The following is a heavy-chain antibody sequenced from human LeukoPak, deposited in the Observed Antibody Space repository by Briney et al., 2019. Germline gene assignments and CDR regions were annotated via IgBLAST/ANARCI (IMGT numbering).Heavy chain of an antibody. V-gene: IGHV1-18*01. Sequence: ASVKVSCKASGYTFTSYGISWVRQAPGQGLEWMGWISAYNGNTNYAQKLQGRVTMTTDTSTSTAYMELRSLRSDDTAVYYCATPCCSGGSCYFMDYWGQGTLVTVSS. CDR3: ATPCCSGGSCYFMDY. CDR1: GYTFTSYG. CDR2: ISAYNGNT. D-gene: IGHD2-15*01. J-gene: IGHJ4*02.